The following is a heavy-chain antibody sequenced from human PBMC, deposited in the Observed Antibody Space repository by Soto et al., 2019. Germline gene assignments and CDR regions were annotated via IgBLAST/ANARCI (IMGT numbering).Heavy chain of an antibody. V-gene: IGHV1-69*13. J-gene: IGHJ6*02. CDR1: GGTFSSYA. CDR3: ARAGVGATTLDYYYYYGMDV. D-gene: IGHD1-26*01. CDR2: IIPIFGTA. Sequence: ASVKVSCKASGGTFSSYAISWVRQAPGQGLEWMGGIIPIFGTANYAQKFQGRVTMTADASTSTAYMELSRLRSDDTAVYYCARAGVGATTLDYYYYYGMDVWGQGPTVTVSS.